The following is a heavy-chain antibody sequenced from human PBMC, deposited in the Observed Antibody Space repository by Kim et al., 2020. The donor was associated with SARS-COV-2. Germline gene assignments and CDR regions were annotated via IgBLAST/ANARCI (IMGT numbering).Heavy chain of an antibody. CDR3: AKRTGTVAGRSQFYFDS. J-gene: IGHJ4*02. D-gene: IGHD6-13*01. V-gene: IGHV3-23*01. CDR2: ISGSSVDT. Sequence: GGSLRLSCAASGFTFSSFGMSWVRQAPGKGLEWVSAISGSSVDTNYADYVKGRFTISRDNSKNTLFLQMNSLRADDTAVYFCAKRTGTVAGRSQFYFDSWGQGTLVTVSS. CDR1: GFTFSSFG.